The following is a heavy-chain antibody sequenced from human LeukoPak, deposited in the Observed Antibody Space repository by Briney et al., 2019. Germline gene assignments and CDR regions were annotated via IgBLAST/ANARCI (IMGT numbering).Heavy chain of an antibody. Sequence: GGSLRLSCAASGFTFSSYGMHWVRQAPGKGLEWVAVISYDGSNKYYADSVKGRFTISRDNSKNTLCLQMNSLRAEDTAVYYCAKGRYRYYYDSSGPNWFDPWGQGTLVTVSS. CDR3: AKGRYRYYYDSSGPNWFDP. J-gene: IGHJ5*02. CDR2: ISYDGSNK. D-gene: IGHD3-22*01. CDR1: GFTFSSYG. V-gene: IGHV3-30*18.